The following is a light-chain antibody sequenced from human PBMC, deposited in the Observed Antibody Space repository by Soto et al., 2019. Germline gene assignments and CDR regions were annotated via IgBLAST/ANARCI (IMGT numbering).Light chain of an antibody. Sequence: QSALTQPRSVSGSPGQSLTISCTGTSSDVGGYNYVSWYQQYPGKVPKLMIYDVTKRPSGVPDRFSGSKSGNTASLTISGLQAEDEADYYCCAHAGSYTYVFGTGTQLTVL. V-gene: IGLV2-11*01. CDR1: SSDVGGYNY. J-gene: IGLJ6*01. CDR3: CAHAGSYTYV. CDR2: DVT.